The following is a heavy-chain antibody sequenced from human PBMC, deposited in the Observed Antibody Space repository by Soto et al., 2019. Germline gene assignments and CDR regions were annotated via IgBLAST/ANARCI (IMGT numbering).Heavy chain of an antibody. J-gene: IGHJ4*02. CDR2: IYYSGTT. CDR3: AREPYLPMARNDF. Sequence: PSETLSLTCTVSGGSISSAAFFWTWLRQPPGKGLEWLGYIYYSGTTYYNPPLKGRLIISIDTSRNQFSLSLNSVTAADTAVYFCAREPYLPMARNDFWGQGAQVTVSS. D-gene: IGHD3-10*01. V-gene: IGHV4-30-4*01. CDR1: GGSISSAAFF.